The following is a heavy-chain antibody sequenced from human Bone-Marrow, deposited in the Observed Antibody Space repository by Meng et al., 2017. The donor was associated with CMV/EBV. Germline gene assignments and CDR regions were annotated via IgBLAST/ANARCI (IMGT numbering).Heavy chain of an antibody. V-gene: IGHV1-58*01. CDR3: ATPLRYCSSTSCYYGMDV. D-gene: IGHD2-2*01. CDR1: GFTFTSSA. J-gene: IGHJ6*02. CDR2: IVVGSGNT. Sequence: SVKVSCKASGFTFTSSAVQWVRQARGQRLEWIGWIVVGSGNTNYAQKFQERVTITRDMSTSTAYMELSSLRSEDTAVYYCATPLRYCSSTSCYYGMDVWGQGTTVTVSS.